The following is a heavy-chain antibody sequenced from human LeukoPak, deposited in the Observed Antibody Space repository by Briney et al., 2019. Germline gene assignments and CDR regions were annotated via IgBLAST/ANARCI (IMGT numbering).Heavy chain of an antibody. CDR3: AKVRGSSSYSTPIDH. CDR2: ISSSGGTT. D-gene: IGHD2-15*01. J-gene: IGHJ5*02. V-gene: IGHV3-23*01. CDR1: GFTFSSYA. Sequence: GGSLRLSCAASGFTFSSYAMSWVRQAPGKGLEWVSAISSSGGTTYYADCVKGRFTIARENSKNTLYLQMNSLRAEDTAVYYCAKVRGSSSYSTPIDHWGQGTLVTVSS.